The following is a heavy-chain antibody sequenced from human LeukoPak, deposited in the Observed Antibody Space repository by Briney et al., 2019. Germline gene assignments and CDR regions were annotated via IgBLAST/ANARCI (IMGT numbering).Heavy chain of an antibody. CDR3: ASDNWGYYYMDV. Sequence: ASVKVSCKASGYTFTGYYMHWVRQAPGQGLEWMGWINTISGGTNYAQKFQGRVTMTRDTSISAAYMELSRLISDDTAVYYCASDNWGYYYMDVWGKGTTVIVSS. D-gene: IGHD3-16*01. CDR2: INTISGGT. V-gene: IGHV1-2*02. J-gene: IGHJ6*03. CDR1: GYTFTGYY.